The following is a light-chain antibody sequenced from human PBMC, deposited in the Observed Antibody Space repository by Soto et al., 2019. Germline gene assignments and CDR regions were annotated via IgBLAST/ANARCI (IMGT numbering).Light chain of an antibody. CDR1: SSDVGGYNY. Sequence: QSVLTQPASVSGSPGQSITISCTGTSSDVGGYNYVSWYQQHPGKAPKLMIYEVSNRPSGVSNRFSGSKSGNTASLTISGLQAEDEADYYCSAYTSSSTPRGVYVFGTGTKLTVL. CDR3: SAYTSSSTPRGVYV. J-gene: IGLJ1*01. CDR2: EVS. V-gene: IGLV2-14*01.